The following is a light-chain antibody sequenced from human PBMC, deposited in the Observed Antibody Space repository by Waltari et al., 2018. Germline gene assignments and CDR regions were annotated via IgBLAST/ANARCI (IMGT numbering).Light chain of an antibody. CDR1: QGVGTN. Sequence: EILMTQSPATLSVSPGEGVTLSCRASQGVGTNIGWYQQRPGQAPRLLIYDASTRASVVPARFSGSGAGAEFTLIISNLQSEDLALYFCQQYRDWYSFGHGTKLQIK. CDR2: DAS. CDR3: QQYRDWYS. J-gene: IGKJ2*01. V-gene: IGKV3-15*01.